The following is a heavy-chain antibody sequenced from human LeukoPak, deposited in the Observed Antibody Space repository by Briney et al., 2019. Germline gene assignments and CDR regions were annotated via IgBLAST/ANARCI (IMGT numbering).Heavy chain of an antibody. CDR2: ISSSGSTR. D-gene: IGHD3-10*01. Sequence: PGGSLRLSCAASGFTFSGFEMNWVRQAPGKGLEWISYISSSGSTRYYAASVEGRFTVSRDNAKNSLYLQMNSLRAEDTAVYYCARIGGSGSYSGHYFDHWGQGTLVTVSS. CDR1: GFTFSGFE. V-gene: IGHV3-48*03. CDR3: ARIGGSGSYSGHYFDH. J-gene: IGHJ4*02.